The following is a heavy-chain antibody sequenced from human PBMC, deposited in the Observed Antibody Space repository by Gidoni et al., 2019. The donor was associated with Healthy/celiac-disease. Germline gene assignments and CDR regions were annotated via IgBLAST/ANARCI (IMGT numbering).Heavy chain of an antibody. CDR3: ARRRDRRDGYNTDYFDY. J-gene: IGHJ4*02. Sequence: QLQLQESGPGLVKPSETLSLTCIVSGGPISSSSYYWGWIRQPPGKGLEWIGSIDYSGSTYYNPALKSRVTISVDTSKNQFSLERSSVTAADTAVYYCARRRDRRDGYNTDYFDYWGQGTLVTVSS. V-gene: IGHV4-39*01. CDR2: IDYSGST. D-gene: IGHD5-12*01. CDR1: GGPISSSSYY.